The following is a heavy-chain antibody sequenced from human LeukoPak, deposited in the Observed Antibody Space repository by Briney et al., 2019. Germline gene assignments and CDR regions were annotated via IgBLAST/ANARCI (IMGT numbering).Heavy chain of an antibody. CDR2: ISGSGGST. V-gene: IGHV3-23*01. CDR3: AKSRTGTRASFDY. CDR1: GFTFSSYA. Sequence: GGSLRLSCAASGFTFSSYAMSWVRQAPGKWLEWVSAISGSGGSTYYADSVKGRFNISRDNSKNTLYLQMNSLSAEDTAVYYCAKSRTGTRASFDYWGQGTLVTVSS. D-gene: IGHD1/OR15-1a*01. J-gene: IGHJ4*02.